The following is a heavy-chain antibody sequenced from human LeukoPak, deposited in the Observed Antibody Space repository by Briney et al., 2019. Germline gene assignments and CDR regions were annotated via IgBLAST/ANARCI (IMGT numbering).Heavy chain of an antibody. D-gene: IGHD3-22*01. J-gene: IGHJ4*02. V-gene: IGHV3-30-3*01. CDR1: GFTFSSYA. CDR2: ISYDGSNK. Sequence: PGGSLRLSCAASGFTFSSYAMHWVRQAPGKGLEWVAVISYDGSNKYYADSVKGRFTISRDNSKNTLYLQMNSLRAEDTAVYYCARGTMIVPSKGWGQGTLVTVSS. CDR3: ARGTMIVPSKG.